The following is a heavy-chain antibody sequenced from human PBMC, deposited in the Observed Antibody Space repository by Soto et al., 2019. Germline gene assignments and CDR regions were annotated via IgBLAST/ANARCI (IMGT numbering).Heavy chain of an antibody. CDR2: INRGGST. V-gene: IGHV4-34*01. D-gene: IGHD3-10*01. Sequence: SETLSLTCVVSGGSFSGNYWTWIRQPPGKGLEWIGEINRGGSTNYNPSLKSRVTILADTSKKQFSLRVTSVTAADTAVYYCARGYGSGSYYAHWGRGTLVTVSS. J-gene: IGHJ4*02. CDR3: ARGYGSGSYYAH. CDR1: GGSFSGNY.